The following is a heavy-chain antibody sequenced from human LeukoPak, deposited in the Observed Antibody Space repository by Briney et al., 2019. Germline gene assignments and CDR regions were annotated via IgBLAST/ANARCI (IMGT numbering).Heavy chain of an antibody. Sequence: GGSLRLSCAASGFTFSSYDMHWVRQATGKGLEWVSAIGTAGDPYYPGSVKGRFTISRENAKNSLYLQMNSLRAGDTAVYYCARDLKIVDTSCDFDYWGQGTLVTVSS. CDR3: ARDLKIVDTSCDFDY. D-gene: IGHD5-18*01. J-gene: IGHJ4*02. CDR2: IGTAGDP. V-gene: IGHV3-13*05. CDR1: GFTFSSYD.